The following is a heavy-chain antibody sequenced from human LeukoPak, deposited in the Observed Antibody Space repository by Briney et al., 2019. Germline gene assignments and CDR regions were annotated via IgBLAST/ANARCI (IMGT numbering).Heavy chain of an antibody. J-gene: IGHJ5*02. D-gene: IGHD3-3*01. Sequence: SETLSLTCAVYGGSFSGYYWSWIRQPPGKGLEWIGEINHSGSTNYNPSLKSRVTISVDTSKNQFSLKLSSVTAADTAVYYCASELRFLEWLSQGNWFDPWGQGTLVTVSS. CDR3: ASELRFLEWLSQGNWFDP. CDR1: GGSFSGYY. CDR2: INHSGST. V-gene: IGHV4-34*01.